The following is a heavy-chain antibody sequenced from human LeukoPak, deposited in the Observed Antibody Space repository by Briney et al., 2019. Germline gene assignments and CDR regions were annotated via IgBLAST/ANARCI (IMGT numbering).Heavy chain of an antibody. D-gene: IGHD6-19*01. Sequence: PGGSLRLSCVASGFTFSSYDMSWVRQAPGKGLEWVGRTRNKANSYTTEYAASVKGRFTISRDGSQNSLYLQMNSLKIEDTAVYYCAREFSSGWTYIDYWGQGTLVTVSP. CDR3: AREFSSGWTYIDY. CDR2: TRNKANSYTT. J-gene: IGHJ4*02. CDR1: GFTFSSYD. V-gene: IGHV3-72*01.